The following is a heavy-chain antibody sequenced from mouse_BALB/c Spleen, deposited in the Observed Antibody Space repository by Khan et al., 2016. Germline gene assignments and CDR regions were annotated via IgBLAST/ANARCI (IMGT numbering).Heavy chain of an antibody. CDR2: IYPSDIYT. J-gene: IGHJ3*01. CDR3: TRGESTMIRGFAY. Sequence: QVQLQQSGAELVRPGASVKLSCKASGYTFTSYWINWMKQRPGQGLEWIGNIYPSDIYTNYNQKFKDKATLTVDKSSSTAYMQLSSPTSEDSAISYSTRGESTMIRGFAYWGQGTLVTVSA. D-gene: IGHD2-4*01. V-gene: IGHV1-69*02. CDR1: GYTFTSYW.